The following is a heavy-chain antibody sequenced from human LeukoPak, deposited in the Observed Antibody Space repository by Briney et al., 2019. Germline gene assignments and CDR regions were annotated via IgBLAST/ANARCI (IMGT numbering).Heavy chain of an antibody. CDR2: IYSGGSGGST. J-gene: IGHJ5*02. V-gene: IGHV3-66*01. CDR3: TRVRSPNWFDP. D-gene: IGHD1-26*01. CDR1: GLTVTSNY. Sequence: PGGSLRLSCAAPGLTVTSNYMTWVRQAPGKGLEWVSVIYSGGSGGSTYYADSVKGRFTISRDNSKNTLYLQMNSLRVEDTAVYYCTRVRSPNWFDPWGQGTLVTVSS.